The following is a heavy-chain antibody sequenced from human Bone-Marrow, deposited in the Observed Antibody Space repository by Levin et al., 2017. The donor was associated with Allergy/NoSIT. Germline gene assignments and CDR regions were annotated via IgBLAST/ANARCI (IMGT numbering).Heavy chain of an antibody. CDR3: ARPPTAHYPQEHFHL. D-gene: IGHD1/OR15-1a*01. CDR2: IYPHDSHI. V-gene: IGHV5-51*01. Sequence: ASVKVSCKGSGYTFPNYWIGWVRQMPGKGLEWMGSIYPHDSHIKYSPSFQGQVTFSADKSTSTAYLQWSSLKASDSAIYFCARPPTAHYPQEHFHLWGQGTLVTVSS. J-gene: IGHJ1*01. CDR1: GYTFPNYW.